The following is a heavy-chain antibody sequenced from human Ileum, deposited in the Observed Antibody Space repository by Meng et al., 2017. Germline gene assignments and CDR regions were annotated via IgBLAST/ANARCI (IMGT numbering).Heavy chain of an antibody. J-gene: IGHJ3*01. V-gene: IGHV3-23*01. CDR1: GFSFNMIG. D-gene: IGHD2-21*01. CDR2: IGGGDGST. CDR3: ATLWWNGGRTFDS. Sequence: GESLKISCAASGFSFNMIGLAWVRQAPGKGLEWVSTIGGGDGSTFYEDSVKGRFTISKDFSKNTLLLQMNSLTAADTAIYYCATLWWNGGRTFDSWGQGIMVTVSS.